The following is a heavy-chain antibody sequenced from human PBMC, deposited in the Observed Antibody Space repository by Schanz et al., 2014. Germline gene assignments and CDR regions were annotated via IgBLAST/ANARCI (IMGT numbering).Heavy chain of an antibody. CDR1: GGTFSTYP. V-gene: IGHV1-8*02. J-gene: IGHJ4*02. CDR2: MNPNSGNP. CDR3: ARGRTFDY. Sequence: QVQLVQSGPEVKKPGSSMKVSCKASGGTFSTYPINWLRQAPGQGLEWLGWMNPNSGNPGFAQKFRGRVTMTRNTSMSTAYIELHILTSEDTAVYYCARGRTFDYWGQGTLVTVSS.